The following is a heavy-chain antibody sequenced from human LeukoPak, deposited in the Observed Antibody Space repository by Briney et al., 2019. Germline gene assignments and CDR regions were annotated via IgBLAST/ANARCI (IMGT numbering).Heavy chain of an antibody. J-gene: IGHJ4*02. V-gene: IGHV4-38-2*02. D-gene: IGHD4-17*01. CDR3: ARAGYGDSDFDY. CDR2: IYHSGNT. Sequence: SETLSLTCIVSGYSISSGYYWGWIRQPPGKGLEWIAIIYHSGNTYYNPSLKSRVTISVDTSKNQFSLKLNSVTAADTAVYYCARAGYGDSDFDYWGQGTLVTVSS. CDR1: GYSISSGYY.